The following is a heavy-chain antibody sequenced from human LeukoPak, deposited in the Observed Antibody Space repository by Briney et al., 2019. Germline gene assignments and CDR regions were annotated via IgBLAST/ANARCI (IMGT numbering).Heavy chain of an antibody. J-gene: IGHJ4*02. CDR1: GGSFSGYY. CDR3: ARHSSSAWYYYFDY. CDR2: INHSGST. V-gene: IGHV4-34*01. D-gene: IGHD6-19*01. Sequence: PSETLSLTCAVYGGSFSGYYWSWIRQPPGKGLEWVGEINHSGSTNYNPSLKRRVTISVDTSKSQFSLKLSSVTAADTAVYYCARHSSSAWYYYFDYWGQGTLVAVSS.